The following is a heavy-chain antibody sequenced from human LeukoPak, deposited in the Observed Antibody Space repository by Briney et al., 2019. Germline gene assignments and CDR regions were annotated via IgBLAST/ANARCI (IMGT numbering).Heavy chain of an antibody. CDR2: LSGSGDKT. D-gene: IGHD2-2*01. J-gene: IGHJ4*02. Sequence: GGSLRLSCAASGFTFRSYAMSWVRQAPGRGLEWVSALSGSGDKTFYADSVKGRFTISRDNVKNTLYLQMRSLMTEDTAVYYCAKDLNYAFDYWGQGTLVTVSS. V-gene: IGHV3-23*01. CDR1: GFTFRSYA. CDR3: AKDLNYAFDY.